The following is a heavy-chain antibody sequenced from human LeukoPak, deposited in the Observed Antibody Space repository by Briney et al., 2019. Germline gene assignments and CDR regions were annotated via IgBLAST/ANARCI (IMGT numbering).Heavy chain of an antibody. J-gene: IGHJ5*02. CDR2: ISSSSSYI. V-gene: IGHV3-21*01. CDR1: GFTFSSYS. Sequence: GGSLRLSCAASGFTFSSYSMNWVRQAPGKGLEWVSSISSSSSYIYYADSVKGRFTISRDNAKNSLYLQMNSLRAEDTAVYYCARGLPRGYSYGQNWFDPWGQGTPVTVSS. CDR3: ARGLPRGYSYGQNWFDP. D-gene: IGHD5-18*01.